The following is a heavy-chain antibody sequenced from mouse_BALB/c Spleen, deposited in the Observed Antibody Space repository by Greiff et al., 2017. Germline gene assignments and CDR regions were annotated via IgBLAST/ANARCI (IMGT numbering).Heavy chain of an antibody. CDR1: GYTFTSYW. J-gene: IGHJ3*01. V-gene: IGHV1-69*02. Sequence: QVQLQQPGAELVRPGASVKLSCKASGYTFTSYWINWVKQRPGQGLEWIGNIYPSDSYTNYNQKFKDKATLTVDKSSSTAYMQLSSPTSEDSAVYYCTRSATGRTMRFAYWGQGTLVTVSA. CDR2: IYPSDSYT. CDR3: TRSATGRTMRFAY. D-gene: IGHD2-4*01.